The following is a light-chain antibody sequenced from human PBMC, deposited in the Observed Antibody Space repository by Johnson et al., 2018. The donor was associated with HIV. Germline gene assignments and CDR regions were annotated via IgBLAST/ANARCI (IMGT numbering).Light chain of an antibody. J-gene: IGLJ1*01. V-gene: IGLV1-51*01. CDR3: GTWASSLSAPDV. CDR1: SSNIGDNS. CDR2: DDN. Sequence: QAVLTQPPSVSAAPGQKVTISCSGSSSNIGDNSVSWYQHLPGTAPKLLIYDDNKRPPGIPARFSGSKSGTSATLGISGLQTGDEADYYCGTWASSLSAPDVFGTGTEDTVL.